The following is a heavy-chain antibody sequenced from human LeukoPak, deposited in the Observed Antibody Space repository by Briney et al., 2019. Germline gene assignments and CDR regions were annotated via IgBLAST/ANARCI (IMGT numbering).Heavy chain of an antibody. CDR3: ARRVPAANRGYFDY. CDR1: GGSFSGYY. D-gene: IGHD2-2*01. J-gene: IGHJ4*02. V-gene: IGHV4-34*01. Sequence: SETLSLTCAVSGGSFSGYYWSWIRQPPGKGLEWIGEINHDGSTNYNPSLKSRVTILVDTSKNQYSLILSSMTAADTAVYYCARRVPAANRGYFDYWGQGTLVTVSS. CDR2: INHDGST.